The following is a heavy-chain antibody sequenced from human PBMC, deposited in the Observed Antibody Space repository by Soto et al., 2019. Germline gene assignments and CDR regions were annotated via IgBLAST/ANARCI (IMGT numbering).Heavy chain of an antibody. D-gene: IGHD3-10*01. CDR2: IRNKDNSYTT. Sequence: EVQLVESGGGLVQPGGSLRLSCAASGFTFSDHYMDWVRQAPGKGLEWFGRIRNKDNSYTTEYAASVKGRFTISRDDSENTVYLQMNSLKTEDTAVYYCARVSRFGEPTGFELWGRGTVVTVSS. J-gene: IGHJ2*01. V-gene: IGHV3-72*01. CDR3: ARVSRFGEPTGFEL. CDR1: GFTFSDHY.